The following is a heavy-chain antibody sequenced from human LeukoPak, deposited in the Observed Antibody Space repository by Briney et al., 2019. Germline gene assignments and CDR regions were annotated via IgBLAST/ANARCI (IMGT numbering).Heavy chain of an antibody. J-gene: IGHJ4*02. Sequence: GGSLRLSCAASGFTFSSYGMTWVRQAPGKGLEWVSYISSSSSTIYYADSVKGRFTISRDNAKNTLYLQMNSLRAEDTAGNYCARDVAAYGDYSDYCGQGNLCTVSS. CDR2: ISSSSSTI. V-gene: IGHV3-48*01. CDR3: ARDVAAYGDYSDY. CDR1: GFTFSSYG. D-gene: IGHD4-17*01.